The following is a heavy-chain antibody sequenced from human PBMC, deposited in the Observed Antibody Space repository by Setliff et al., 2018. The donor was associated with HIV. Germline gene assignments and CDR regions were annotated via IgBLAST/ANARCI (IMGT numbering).Heavy chain of an antibody. CDR1: GGSVNDFY. D-gene: IGHD2-21*02. Sequence: PPETLSLTCTVYGGSVNDFYCNWIRQPPGKGPEWIGYIHSSGSTIYNPSLKSRITISLDTSKEQFSLELSSATAADTAVYYCATLDPSGGNFLDYWGQGSLVTVSS. CDR2: IHSSGST. J-gene: IGHJ4*02. V-gene: IGHV4-4*09. CDR3: ATLDPSGGNFLDY.